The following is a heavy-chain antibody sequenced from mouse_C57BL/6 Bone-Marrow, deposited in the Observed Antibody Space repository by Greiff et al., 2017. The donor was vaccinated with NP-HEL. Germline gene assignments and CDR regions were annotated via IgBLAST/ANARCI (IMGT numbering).Heavy chain of an antibody. V-gene: IGHV2-2*01. J-gene: IGHJ1*03. D-gene: IGHD1-1*01. Sequence: VQLQQSGPGLVQPSQSLSITCTVSGFSLTSYGVHWVRQSPGKGLEWLGVIWSGGSTDYNAALISRLSISKDNSKSQVFFKMNSLQADDTAIYYCARNGITTVVATRDWYFDVWGTGTTVTVSS. CDR2: IWSGGST. CDR1: GFSLTSYG. CDR3: ARNGITTVVATRDWYFDV.